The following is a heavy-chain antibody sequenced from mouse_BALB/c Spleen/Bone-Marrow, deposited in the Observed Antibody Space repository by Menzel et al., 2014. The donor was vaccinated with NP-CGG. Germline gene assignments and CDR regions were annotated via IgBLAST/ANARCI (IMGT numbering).Heavy chain of an antibody. V-gene: IGHV4-1*02. CDR1: GFDFSGFW. CDR3: ARLGYYGSFAY. J-gene: IGHJ3*01. CDR2: INPDSNTI. Sequence: EVMLVESGGGLVQPGGSLKLSCAASGFDFSGFWMSWVRQAPERGLEWIGEINPDSNTINYSPSLKDKFIISRDNAKNTLYLQMSKVRSEDTALYYCARLGYYGSFAYWGQGTLATVSA. D-gene: IGHD1-2*01.